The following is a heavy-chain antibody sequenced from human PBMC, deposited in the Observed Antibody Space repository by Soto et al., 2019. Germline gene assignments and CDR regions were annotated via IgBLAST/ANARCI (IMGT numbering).Heavy chain of an antibody. J-gene: IGHJ4*02. CDR1: GFSFSTYT. CDR2: ISSSSNYI. D-gene: IGHD4-17*01. Sequence: EVQLVESGGGLVKPGGSLRLSCAASGFSFSTYTMNWVRQAPGKGLEWVSSISSSSNYIYYADSVKGRFTISRDNAKNSVSLQMASQRAEDTAVYYCARGYGTPDHWGQGTLVTVSS. CDR3: ARGYGTPDH. V-gene: IGHV3-21*01.